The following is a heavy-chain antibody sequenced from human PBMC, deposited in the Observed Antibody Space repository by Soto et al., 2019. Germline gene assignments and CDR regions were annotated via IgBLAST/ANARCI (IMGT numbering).Heavy chain of an antibody. J-gene: IGHJ6*02. CDR3: ARQEYSYGYGHPMDV. CDR1: GYSFTSYW. D-gene: IGHD5-18*01. V-gene: IGHV5-51*01. Sequence: PGESLKISCKGSGYSFTSYWIGWVRQMPGKGLEWMGIIYPGDSDTRYSPSFQGQVTISADKSISTAYLQWSSLKASDTAMYYCARQEYSYGYGHPMDVWGQGTTVTVSS. CDR2: IYPGDSDT.